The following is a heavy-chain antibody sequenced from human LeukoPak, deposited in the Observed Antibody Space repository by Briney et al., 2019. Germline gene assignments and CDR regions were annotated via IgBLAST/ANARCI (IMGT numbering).Heavy chain of an antibody. D-gene: IGHD4-11*01. J-gene: IGHJ4*02. CDR1: GFTFSSYG. Sequence: GGSLRLSCAASGFTFSSYGMHWVRQAPGKGLEWVAVIPYDGSSKYYADSVKGRFTISRDNSKNTLYLQMNSLRTEDTALYYCAKDTEATVTTWGYFDYWGQGTLVTVSS. CDR3: AKDTEATVTTWGYFDY. V-gene: IGHV3-30*18. CDR2: IPYDGSSK.